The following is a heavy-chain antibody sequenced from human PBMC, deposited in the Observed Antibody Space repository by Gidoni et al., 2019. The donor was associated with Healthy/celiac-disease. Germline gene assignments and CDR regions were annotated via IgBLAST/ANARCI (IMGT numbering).Heavy chain of an antibody. CDR1: GFTFSSYS. J-gene: IGHJ3*02. V-gene: IGHV3-48*02. D-gene: IGHD6-19*01. Sequence: EVQLVESGGGLVQPGGSLRLSCAASGFTFSSYSMNWVRQAPGKGLEWVSYISSSSSTIYYADSVKGRFTISRDNAKNSLYLQMNSLRDEDTAVYYCARDRYSSGWYYRLFGAFDIWGQGTMVTVSS. CDR3: ARDRYSSGWYYRLFGAFDI. CDR2: ISSSSSTI.